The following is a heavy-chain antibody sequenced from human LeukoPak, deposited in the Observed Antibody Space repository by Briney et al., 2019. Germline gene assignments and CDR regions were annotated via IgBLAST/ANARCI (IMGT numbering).Heavy chain of an antibody. CDR3: AKDGRITIVAAIYY. Sequence: GGSLRLSCAASGFTFSSYAMSWVRQAPGKGLEWVSAISGSGGSTYYADSVKGRFTISRDNSKNTLYLQMNSLRAEDTAVYYCAKDGRITIVAAIYYWGQGTLVTVSS. CDR2: ISGSGGST. V-gene: IGHV3-23*01. J-gene: IGHJ4*02. D-gene: IGHD5-12*01. CDR1: GFTFSSYA.